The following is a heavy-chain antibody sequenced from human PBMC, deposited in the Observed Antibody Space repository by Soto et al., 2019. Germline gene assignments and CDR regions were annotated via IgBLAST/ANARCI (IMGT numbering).Heavy chain of an antibody. CDR2: ISNSGTYT. D-gene: IGHD3-10*01. CDR3: VRGRGGD. Sequence: QAQLVESGGDLVKPGGSLRLSCAASGFTFSDYYMTWIRQAPGKGLEWISYISNSGTYTNYADSVKGRFTISRDNAKNSLYLRMTGLGAEDTAVYYCVRGRGGDWGQGTLVTVSS. CDR1: GFTFSDYY. J-gene: IGHJ4*02. V-gene: IGHV3-11*06.